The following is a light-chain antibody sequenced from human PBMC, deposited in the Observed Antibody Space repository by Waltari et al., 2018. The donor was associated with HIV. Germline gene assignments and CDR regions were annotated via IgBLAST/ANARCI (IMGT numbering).Light chain of an antibody. CDR1: SANIANNY. J-gene: IGLJ2*01. Sequence: QSVLTQPPSMSAAPGQKVNISCSGSSANIANNYVSWYLPVPGNAPKLLIYDTHKRATGIPDRFSASKSGTSANLVITGLQTGDEADYYCGTWDRILRAAIFGGGTKVTVL. CDR2: DTH. CDR3: GTWDRILRAAI. V-gene: IGLV1-51*01.